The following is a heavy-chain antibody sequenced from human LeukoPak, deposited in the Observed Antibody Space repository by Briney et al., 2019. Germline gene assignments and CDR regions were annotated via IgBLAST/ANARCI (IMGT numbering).Heavy chain of an antibody. V-gene: IGHV3-48*02. CDR1: GFTFSSSS. CDR3: ARYFDS. Sequence: PGGSLGLSCGASGFTFSSSSMNWVRQAPGKGLDWVSYISSSSSTIYYADSVKGRFTISRDNAKNSLYLKMNSLRDEDTAVYYCARYFDSWGQGTLVTVSS. CDR2: ISSSSSTI. J-gene: IGHJ4*02.